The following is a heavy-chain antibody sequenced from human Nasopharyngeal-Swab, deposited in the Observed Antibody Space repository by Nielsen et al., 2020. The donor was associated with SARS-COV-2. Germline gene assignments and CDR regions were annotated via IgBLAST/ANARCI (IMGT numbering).Heavy chain of an antibody. CDR3: AKDLVYYYHNGHYRPSAGNYFDP. J-gene: IGHJ5*02. V-gene: IGHV3-23*01. CDR2: ISGSGGNT. D-gene: IGHD3-22*01. Sequence: GGTLRLTRAASGFTFSTYAMSWVRQAPGKGLEWVSGISGSGGNTFYADSVKGRWTIFRDNSKNTLYLQMDSLRAEDTALYYCAKDLVYYYHNGHYRPSAGNYFDPWGQGTLVTVSS. CDR1: GFTFSTYA.